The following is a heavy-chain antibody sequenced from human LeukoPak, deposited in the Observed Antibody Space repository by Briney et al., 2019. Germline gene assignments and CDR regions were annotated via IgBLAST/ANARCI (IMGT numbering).Heavy chain of an antibody. J-gene: IGHJ6*03. CDR3: AKVPSQQQLVRGNYYYYYYMDV. CDR2: INWNGGST. D-gene: IGHD6-13*01. Sequence: GGSLRLSCAASGFTFDDYGMNWVRQAPGKGLEWVSGINWNGGSTGYADSVKGRFTISRDNAKNSLYLQMNSLRDEDTALYYCAKVPSQQQLVRGNYYYYYYMDVWGKGTTVTVSS. CDR1: GFTFDDYG. V-gene: IGHV3-20*04.